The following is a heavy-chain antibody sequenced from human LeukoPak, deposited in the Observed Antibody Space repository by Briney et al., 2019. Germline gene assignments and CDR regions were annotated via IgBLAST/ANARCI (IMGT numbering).Heavy chain of an antibody. CDR1: GFTVSSNY. J-gene: IGHJ4*02. CDR2: IYGGGST. CDR3: ARGGYNYGYGYFDY. V-gene: IGHV3-53*01. D-gene: IGHD5-18*01. Sequence: GGSLRLSCAAPGFTVSSNYRSWVRQAPGKGLEWVSVIYGGGSTYYAESVKGRFTISRDNSKNTLYLQMNSLRAEDTAVYYCARGGYNYGYGYFDYWGQGTLVTVSS.